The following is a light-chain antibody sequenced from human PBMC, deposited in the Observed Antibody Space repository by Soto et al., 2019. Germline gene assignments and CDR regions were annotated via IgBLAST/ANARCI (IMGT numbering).Light chain of an antibody. J-gene: IGLJ2*01. CDR3: ATWDASLNTGV. Sequence: QSVLTQPPSVSAAPGQKVTISCSGSSSNIGNNYVSWYQQLPGTAPKLLISDTNVRPSGIPDRFSGSKSGTSATLGISGLQTGDEADYYCATWDASLNTGVFGGGTKLTVL. CDR2: DTN. CDR1: SSNIGNNY. V-gene: IGLV1-51*01.